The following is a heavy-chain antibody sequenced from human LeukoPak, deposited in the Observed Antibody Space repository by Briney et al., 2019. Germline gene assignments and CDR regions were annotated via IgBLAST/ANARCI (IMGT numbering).Heavy chain of an antibody. CDR2: IYHSGRI. V-gene: IGHV4-59*01. J-gene: IGHJ4*02. CDR1: GASIGSYY. D-gene: IGHD6-25*01. Sequence: SETLSLTCTASGASIGSYYWSWIRQPPGKGLEWIGDIYHSGRINSNPSLKSRVTISLDTSKSQFSLKLTSVTAADTALYYCAGDWGYGSGWTYFDYWGQGTLVTVSS. CDR3: AGDWGYGSGWTYFDY.